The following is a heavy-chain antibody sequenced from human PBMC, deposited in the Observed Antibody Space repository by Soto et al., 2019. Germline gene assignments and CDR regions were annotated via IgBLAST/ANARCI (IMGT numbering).Heavy chain of an antibody. CDR3: AKVYECSGSLCGLFDY. D-gene: IGHD3-22*01. J-gene: IGHJ4*02. CDR1: GVSLDDHG. V-gene: IGHV3-9*01. CDR2: LSWNSVDI. Sequence: SLRLSCVVSGVSLDDHGMHWVRQAPGKGLEWVAGLSWNSVDISYADFVKGRFTISRDNAKNSLYVQMNSLRIEDTALYYCAKVYECSGSLCGLFDYRGQGTSVPVSS.